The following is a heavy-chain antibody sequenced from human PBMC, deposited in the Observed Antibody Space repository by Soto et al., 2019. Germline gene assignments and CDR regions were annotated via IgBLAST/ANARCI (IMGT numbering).Heavy chain of an antibody. CDR1: GGTFSSYA. D-gene: IGHD3-22*01. CDR2: IIPIFGTA. J-gene: IGHJ4*02. Sequence: APVKVSCKASGGTFSSYAISWVRQAPGQGLEWMGGIIPIFGTANYAQKFQGRVTITADESTSTAYMELSSLRSEDTAVYYCARDDDSSGYYHGSYFDYWGQGTLVTVSS. V-gene: IGHV1-69*13. CDR3: ARDDDSSGYYHGSYFDY.